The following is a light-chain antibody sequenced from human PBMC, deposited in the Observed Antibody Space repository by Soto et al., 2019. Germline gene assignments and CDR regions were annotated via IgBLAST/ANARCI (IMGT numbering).Light chain of an antibody. Sequence: DIQLTHSPSTLSASVGDRVTITCRASQSISGWLAWYQQKPGKAPKLLIYDASSLQSGVPSRFSGGGSGTDFTLTISSLQPEDFATYYCQQSYSTPGTFGQGTKVDIK. CDR2: DAS. CDR3: QQSYSTPGT. CDR1: QSISGW. V-gene: IGKV1-39*01. J-gene: IGKJ1*01.